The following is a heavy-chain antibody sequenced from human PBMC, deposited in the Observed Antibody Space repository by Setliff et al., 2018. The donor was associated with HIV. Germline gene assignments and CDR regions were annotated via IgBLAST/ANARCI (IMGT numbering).Heavy chain of an antibody. CDR3: VRDLTTIVTRKVFDI. D-gene: IGHD4-4*01. J-gene: IGHJ3*02. V-gene: IGHV3-30*03. CDR2: ISYDGSYK. CDR1: GFSFSYAW. Sequence: PGGSLRLSCAASGFSFSYAWMSWVRQAPGKGLEWVAVISYDGSYKNYAESVKGRFTISRDNSKNTLYVQMNSLRADDTAIYYCVRDLTTIVTRKVFDIWGQGTMVTVSS.